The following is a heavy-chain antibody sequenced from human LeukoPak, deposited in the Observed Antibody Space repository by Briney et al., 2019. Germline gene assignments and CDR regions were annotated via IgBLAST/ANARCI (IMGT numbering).Heavy chain of an antibody. J-gene: IGHJ4*02. Sequence: ASVKVSFKASGYSFTAYYMHWVRQAPGQGLEWMGWINPNSGGTNFAQKFQGRVTMTRDTSISTAYMELSRLRSDDTAMYYCARPNRKNGGFDYWGQGTLVTVSS. CDR2: INPNSGGT. V-gene: IGHV1-2*02. D-gene: IGHD1-14*01. CDR3: ARPNRKNGGFDY. CDR1: GYSFTAYY.